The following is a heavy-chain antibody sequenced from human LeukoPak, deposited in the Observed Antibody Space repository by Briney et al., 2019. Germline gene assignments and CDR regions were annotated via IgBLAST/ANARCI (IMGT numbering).Heavy chain of an antibody. CDR1: GYSFTSYW. D-gene: IGHD1-26*01. CDR2: IYPGDSDT. Sequence: GESLKISCKGSGYSFTSYWIGWVRQMPGKGLEWMGIIYPGDSDTRYGPSFQGQVTISADKSISTAYLQWSNLKASDTAMYYCARLVSVGATALNAFDIWGQGTMVTVSS. J-gene: IGHJ3*02. V-gene: IGHV5-51*01. CDR3: ARLVSVGATALNAFDI.